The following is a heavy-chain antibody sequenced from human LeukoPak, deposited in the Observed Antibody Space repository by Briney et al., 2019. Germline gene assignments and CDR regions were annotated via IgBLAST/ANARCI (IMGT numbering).Heavy chain of an antibody. CDR2: ISFNSGRI. J-gene: IGHJ4*02. Sequence: PGRSLRLSCAASGFTFHDYGMHWVRLAPGKGLEWVSGISFNSGRIGYADSVKGRFTISRDNAKNSLYLQMNSLRAEDTALYYCAKGPIMTTVTTYYFDYWGQGTLVTVSS. CDR3: AKGPIMTTVTTYYFDY. CDR1: GFTFHDYG. D-gene: IGHD4-17*01. V-gene: IGHV3-9*01.